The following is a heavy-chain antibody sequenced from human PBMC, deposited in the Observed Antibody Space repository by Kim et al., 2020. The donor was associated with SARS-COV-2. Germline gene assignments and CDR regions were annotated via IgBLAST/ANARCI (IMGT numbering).Heavy chain of an antibody. D-gene: IGHD6-13*01. J-gene: IGHJ4*02. CDR3: AKGTFYSSSWYSFDY. V-gene: IGHV3-30*02. Sequence: ADAVKGRFTISSDNSKKTLYLQMNSRRAEDTAVYYCAKGTFYSSSWYSFDYWGQGTLVTVSS.